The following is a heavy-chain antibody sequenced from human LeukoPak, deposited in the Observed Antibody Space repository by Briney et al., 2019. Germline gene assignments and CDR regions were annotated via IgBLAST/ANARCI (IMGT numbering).Heavy chain of an antibody. Sequence: GSLRLSCAASGFPFSNYDTHWVRQATGKGLEWVSSIGTVGDTYYSDSVKGRFTISRENAKNPWYLQMSSLRAGDTAVYYCLRDCNNIRCSGARMDVWGQGTTVIVPS. J-gene: IGHJ6*02. V-gene: IGHV3-13*01. CDR3: LRDCNNIRCSGARMDV. CDR2: IGTVGDT. D-gene: IGHD2/OR15-2a*01. CDR1: GFPFSNYD.